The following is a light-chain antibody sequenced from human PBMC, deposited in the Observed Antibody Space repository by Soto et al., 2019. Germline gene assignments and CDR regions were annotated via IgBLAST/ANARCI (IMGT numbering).Light chain of an antibody. CDR1: RSFARSY. V-gene: IGKV3-20*01. Sequence: EVVLTQSPGTPSLSPGERATLSCRASRSFARSYLAWYQQKPGQAPRLLIFAASIRATAVSDRFSGSGSGTDFTLIISRLETEDSSFYYCQQYGSSPPYTVGPGTKLDIK. CDR2: AAS. J-gene: IGKJ2*01. CDR3: QQYGSSPPYT.